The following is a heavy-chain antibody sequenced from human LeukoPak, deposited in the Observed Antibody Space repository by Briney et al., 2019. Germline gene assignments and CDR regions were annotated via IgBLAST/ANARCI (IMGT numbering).Heavy chain of an antibody. CDR2: ISYDGSNK. Sequence: QPGGSLRLSCAASGFTFSSYAMHWVRQAPGKGLEWVAVISYDGSNKYYADSVKGRFTISRDNSKNTLYVQMNSLRAADTAVYYCAKEFPSSGLLIMQHWGQGTLVTVSS. CDR3: AKEFPSSGLLIMQH. CDR1: GFTFSSYA. D-gene: IGHD3-22*01. J-gene: IGHJ1*01. V-gene: IGHV3-30-3*01.